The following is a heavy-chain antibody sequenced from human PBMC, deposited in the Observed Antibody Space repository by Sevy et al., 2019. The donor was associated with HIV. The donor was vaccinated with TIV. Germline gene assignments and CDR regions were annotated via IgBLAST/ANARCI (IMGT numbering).Heavy chain of an antibody. Sequence: GGSLRLSCAAAGFNFNNYAMTWVRQAPGKGLEWVSGISFSGSKTYYAESVKGRFSISRDPSKNTLYLQINNVRVEDTAIYFCAKTPFMDFWNDYYSFYFDFWGQGTLVTVSS. J-gene: IGHJ4*02. CDR1: GFNFNNYA. CDR2: ISFSGSKT. V-gene: IGHV3-23*01. D-gene: IGHD3-3*01. CDR3: AKTPFMDFWNDYYSFYFDF.